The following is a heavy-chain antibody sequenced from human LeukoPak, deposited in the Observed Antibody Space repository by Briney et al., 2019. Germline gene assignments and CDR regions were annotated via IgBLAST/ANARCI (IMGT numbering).Heavy chain of an antibody. CDR1: GYTFTSYG. D-gene: IGHD2-2*01. CDR2: INPNDGDT. Sequence: ASAKVSCKASGYTFTSYGISWVRQAPGQGFEWMGWINPNDGDTNYAQKFQGRVTMTRDTSISTAHMEVSRLRSDDTAVYYCARANFLYCSSSTCLFDYWGQGTLVTVSS. CDR3: ARANFLYCSSSTCLFDY. V-gene: IGHV1-2*02. J-gene: IGHJ4*02.